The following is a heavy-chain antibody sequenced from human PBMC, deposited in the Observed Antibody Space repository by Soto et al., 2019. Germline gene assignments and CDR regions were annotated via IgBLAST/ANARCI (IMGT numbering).Heavy chain of an antibody. V-gene: IGHV4-59*01. J-gene: IGHJ5*02. Sequence: SQTLSLTCTVSAGSTSSSYWSWIRQPPGKGLEWIGYIYYSGSTNYNPSRKSRVTISVDTSKNQFSLKLSSVTAADTAVYYCARGPGIAAAGTDWFDPWGQGTLVTVSS. CDR1: AGSTSSSY. D-gene: IGHD6-13*01. CDR2: IYYSGST. CDR3: ARGPGIAAAGTDWFDP.